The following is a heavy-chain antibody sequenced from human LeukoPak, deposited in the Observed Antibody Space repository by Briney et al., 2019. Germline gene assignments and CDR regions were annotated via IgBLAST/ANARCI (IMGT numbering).Heavy chain of an antibody. CDR3: TRGIQLWYSDY. V-gene: IGHV3-49*04. D-gene: IGHD5-18*01. CDR2: IRSKAYGGTT. CDR1: GFTFSDYA. J-gene: IGHJ4*02. Sequence: GGSLRLSCTASGFTFSDYAMSWVRQAPGKGLEWVGFIRSKAYGGTTEYAASVKGRFTISRDDSKSIAYLQMNSLKTEDTAVYYCTRGIQLWYSDYWGQGTLVTVSS.